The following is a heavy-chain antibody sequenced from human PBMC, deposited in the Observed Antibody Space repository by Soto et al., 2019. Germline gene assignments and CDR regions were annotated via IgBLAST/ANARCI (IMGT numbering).Heavy chain of an antibody. V-gene: IGHV5-51*01. CDR1: GYSFTSYW. CDR2: IYPGDSDT. CDR3: ARSYDSSDAYYYYGMDV. J-gene: IGHJ6*02. D-gene: IGHD3-22*01. Sequence: GESLKISCKGSGYSFTSYWIGWVRQMPGKGLEWMGIIYPGDSDTRYSPSFQGQVTISADKSISTAYLQWSSLKASDTAMYYCARSYDSSDAYYYYGMDVWGRGTTVTVSS.